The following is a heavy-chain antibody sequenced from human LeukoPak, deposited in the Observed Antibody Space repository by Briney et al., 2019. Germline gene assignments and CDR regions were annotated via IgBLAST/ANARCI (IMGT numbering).Heavy chain of an antibody. CDR2: IIPIFGTT. J-gene: IGHJ3*02. D-gene: IGHD6-13*01. CDR3: AKVGSYSSSWYDPSDAFDI. CDR1: GGTFSSFG. Sequence: GASVKVSCKASGGTFSSFGISWVREAPGQGLEWMGGIIPIFGTTNYAQEFQGRVTITADKFTNIVYMELSSLRSEDTAMYYCAKVGSYSSSWYDPSDAFDIWGQGTMVTVSS. V-gene: IGHV1-69*06.